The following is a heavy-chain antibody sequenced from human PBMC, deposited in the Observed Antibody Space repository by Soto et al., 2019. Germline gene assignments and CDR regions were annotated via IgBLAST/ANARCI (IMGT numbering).Heavy chain of an antibody. Sequence: SGTLSLPCTVLRSSISNLHLSRIRQTPGKGLAWIESIYYGGSTKYNPSRKRRVTISVHTSKNPFSLMLSSVTAAGSAVYYCARAGFGELYFDYWGQGSLVTVSS. CDR1: RSSISNLH. CDR3: ARAGFGELYFDY. J-gene: IGHJ4*02. CDR2: IYYGGST. D-gene: IGHD3-10*01. V-gene: IGHV4-59*11.